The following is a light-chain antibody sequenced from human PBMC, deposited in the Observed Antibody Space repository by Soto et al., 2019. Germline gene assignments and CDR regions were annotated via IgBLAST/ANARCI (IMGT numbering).Light chain of an antibody. Sequence: EIVLTQSPVTLSLSPGERDTLSCSARQSINNYLAGYQQKPGQPLSLLIYHASNRATSIPVRFSGSGSGKDFTLTVSSLEAEDSAVYYCQYRGIWPPGATFGGGTKVELK. CDR3: QYRGIWPPGAT. J-gene: IGKJ4*01. V-gene: IGKV3-11*01. CDR1: QSINNY. CDR2: HAS.